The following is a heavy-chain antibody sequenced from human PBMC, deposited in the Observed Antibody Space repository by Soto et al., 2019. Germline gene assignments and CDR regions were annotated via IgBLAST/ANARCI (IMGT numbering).Heavy chain of an antibody. Sequence: QVQLQESGPGLVKPSETLSLTCTVSGGSISSYYWSWIRQPAGKGLEWIGRIYTSGSTNYNPSLKSRVTMSVDTSKNQFSRKLSSVTAADTAVYYCARGSYYDVSGIWFDPWGQGPLVTVSS. CDR2: IYTSGST. D-gene: IGHD3-22*01. V-gene: IGHV4-4*07. CDR3: ARGSYYDVSGIWFDP. J-gene: IGHJ5*02. CDR1: GGSISSYY.